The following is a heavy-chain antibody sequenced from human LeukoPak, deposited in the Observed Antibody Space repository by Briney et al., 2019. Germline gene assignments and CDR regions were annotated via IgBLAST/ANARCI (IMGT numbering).Heavy chain of an antibody. CDR1: GGSFSGYY. V-gene: IGHV4-34*01. Sequence: SETLSLTCAVYGGSFSGYYWSWIRQPPGKGLEWIGTMYHSGSTNYNPSLKSRVTISVDTSKNQFSLKLSSVAAADTAVYFCARGFRGDNFDYWGQGTLVTVSS. CDR2: MYHSGST. D-gene: IGHD7-27*01. CDR3: ARGFRGDNFDY. J-gene: IGHJ4*02.